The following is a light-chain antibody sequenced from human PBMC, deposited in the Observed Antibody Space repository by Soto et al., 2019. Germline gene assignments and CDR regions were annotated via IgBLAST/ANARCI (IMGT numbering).Light chain of an antibody. Sequence: EIVMTQSPGTLSVSPCEGAALSLRAGQGVTTNFAWYQQKSGQSPRLLIYDVSIRATGVPARFSGSGSGTDFTLTISRLEPEDFAVYYCHQYGSSSWTFGQGTKVDIK. CDR1: QGVTTN. J-gene: IGKJ1*01. CDR2: DVS. V-gene: IGKV3-20*01. CDR3: HQYGSSSWT.